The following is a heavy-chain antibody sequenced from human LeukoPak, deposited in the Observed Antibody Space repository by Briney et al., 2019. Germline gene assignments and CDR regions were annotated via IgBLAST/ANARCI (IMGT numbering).Heavy chain of an antibody. J-gene: IGHJ4*02. D-gene: IGHD4-11*01. CDR3: ARAIRSDYSNHYFDC. V-gene: IGHV6-1*01. CDR2: TYYRTMWHN. CDR1: GDSVSSNSAA. Sequence: PSQTLSLTCAISGDSVSSNSAAWNWIRQSPSRGLEWLGRTYYRTMWHNDYAVSAKGRITINPGTSKNQFSLQLNSVTPEDTAVYYCARAIRSDYSNHYFDCWGQGILVTVSS.